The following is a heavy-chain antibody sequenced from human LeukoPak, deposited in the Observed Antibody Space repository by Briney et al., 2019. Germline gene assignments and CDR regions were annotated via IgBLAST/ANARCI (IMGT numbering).Heavy chain of an antibody. Sequence: VKVSCKASGGTFSSYAISWVRQAPGQGLEWMGRIIPIFGTANYAQKFQGRVTITTDESTSTAYMELSSLRSEDTAVYYCARGYYDYVWGSYRSNKDDAFDIWGQGTMVTVSS. J-gene: IGHJ3*02. D-gene: IGHD3-16*02. CDR3: ARGYYDYVWGSYRSNKDDAFDI. CDR2: IIPIFGTA. V-gene: IGHV1-69*13. CDR1: GGTFSSYA.